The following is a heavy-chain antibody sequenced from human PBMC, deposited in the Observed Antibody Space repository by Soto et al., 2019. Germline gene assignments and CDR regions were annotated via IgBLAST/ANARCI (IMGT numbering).Heavy chain of an antibody. CDR2: ISYDRSNK. Sequence: QVQLVESGGGVVQPGRSLRLSCAASGFTFSSSAMHWVRQAPGKGLEWVALISYDRSNKYYADSVKGRFTISRDNSKNTVYLQMNSLRGDDTAVYYCARMPRYSGNDKIDYWGQGTLVTVSS. J-gene: IGHJ4*02. CDR1: GFTFSSSA. D-gene: IGHD5-12*01. CDR3: ARMPRYSGNDKIDY. V-gene: IGHV3-30-3*01.